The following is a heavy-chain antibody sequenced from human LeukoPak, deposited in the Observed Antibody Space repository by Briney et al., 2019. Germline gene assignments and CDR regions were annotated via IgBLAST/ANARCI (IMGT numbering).Heavy chain of an antibody. Sequence: SETLSLTCTVSGGSISSSNYYWGWIRQPPGKGLEWIGSIYYSGSTYYSPSLKSRVTISVDTSKNQFSLKLSSVTAADTAVYYCARTTMVRGTYYMDVWGKGTTVTISS. J-gene: IGHJ6*03. CDR1: GGSISSSNYY. V-gene: IGHV4-39*07. CDR2: IYYSGST. D-gene: IGHD3-10*01. CDR3: ARTTMVRGTYYMDV.